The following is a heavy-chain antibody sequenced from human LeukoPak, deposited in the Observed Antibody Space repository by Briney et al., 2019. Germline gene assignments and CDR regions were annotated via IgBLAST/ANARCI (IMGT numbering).Heavy chain of an antibody. V-gene: IGHV3-23*01. CDR3: AQSRKYYYDTSGWYFDY. CDR1: GFTFSSCA. Sequence: GGSLSLSCAASGFTFSSCALNWVRQAPGKGLEWVSAISGSGGSTYYADSVKGRFTISRDNSKNTLYLQMNSLRAEDTAVYYCAQSRKYYYDTSGWYFDYWGQGTLVTVSS. CDR2: ISGSGGST. J-gene: IGHJ4*02. D-gene: IGHD3-22*01.